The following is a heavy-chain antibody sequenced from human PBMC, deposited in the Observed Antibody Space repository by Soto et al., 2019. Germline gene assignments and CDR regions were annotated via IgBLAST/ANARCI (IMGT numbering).Heavy chain of an antibody. D-gene: IGHD3-3*01. CDR1: GGSISSYY. CDR3: ARSNYDFWSGYYPFDY. V-gene: IGHV4-4*07. Sequence: PSETLSLTCTVSGGSISSYYWSWIRQPAGKGLEWIGGIYTSGSTNYNPSLKSRVTMSVDTSKNQFSLKLSSVTAADTAVYYCARSNYDFWSGYYPFDYWGQGTLVTVSS. CDR2: IYTSGST. J-gene: IGHJ4*02.